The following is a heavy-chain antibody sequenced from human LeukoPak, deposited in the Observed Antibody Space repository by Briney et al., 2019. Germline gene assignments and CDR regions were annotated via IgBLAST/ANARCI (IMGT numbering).Heavy chain of an antibody. J-gene: IGHJ4*02. D-gene: IGHD3-10*01. V-gene: IGHV1-2*02. CDR1: GYTFMDSY. Sequence: ASVKVSCTASGYTFMDSYMHWVRQAPGLRPEWMAWIHPNGGETHYAQKFRGRVILTLDTSISTAYMELNRLQYDDSAIYYCARDLTAGSSDYWGPGTLVTVSS. CDR2: IHPNGGET. CDR3: ARDLTAGSSDY.